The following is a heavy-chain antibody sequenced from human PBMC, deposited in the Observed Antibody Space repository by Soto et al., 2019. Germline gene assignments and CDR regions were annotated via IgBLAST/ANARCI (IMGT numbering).Heavy chain of an antibody. D-gene: IGHD5-12*01. CDR2: IGGRGNSA. V-gene: IGHV3-23*01. Sequence: PGGSLRLSCAASGFIFTNYAMNWVRQAPGKGLEWVSVIGGRGNSAYYADFVQGRFTISRDNSKNTLSLQMSSLTADDTAIYYCVREGRGSLDFWGRGTMVTVSS. J-gene: IGHJ3*01. CDR3: VREGRGSLDF. CDR1: GFIFTNYA.